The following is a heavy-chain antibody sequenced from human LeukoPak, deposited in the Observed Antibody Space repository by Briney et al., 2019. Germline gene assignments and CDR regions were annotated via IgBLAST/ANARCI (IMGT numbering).Heavy chain of an antibody. CDR3: ATGYRYGPHYFDC. CDR2: VKKDGSEK. J-gene: IGHJ4*02. D-gene: IGHD5-18*01. Sequence: GGSLRLSCAASGFTFSSYWMSWVRQAPGKGLEWVGGVKKDGSEKYYVDSVKGRFTISRDNTKNSLYLQMNSLSAEDTAVYYCATGYRYGPHYFDCWGQGTLVTVSS. CDR1: GFTFSSYW. V-gene: IGHV3-7*03.